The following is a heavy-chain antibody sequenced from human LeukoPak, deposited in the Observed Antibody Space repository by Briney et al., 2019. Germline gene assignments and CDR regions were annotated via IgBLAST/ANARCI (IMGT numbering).Heavy chain of an antibody. CDR1: GFTFSGYW. CDR2: IKQDGSEK. Sequence: GGSLRLSCAASGFTFSGYWMSWVRQAPGKGLEWVANIKQDGSEKYYVDSVRGRVTISRDNAENSLFLQMNRLRVEDTAVYYCTRDFGRSSYYFDFWGQGTLVTVSS. J-gene: IGHJ4*02. D-gene: IGHD3-3*01. CDR3: TRDFGRSSYYFDF. V-gene: IGHV3-7*01.